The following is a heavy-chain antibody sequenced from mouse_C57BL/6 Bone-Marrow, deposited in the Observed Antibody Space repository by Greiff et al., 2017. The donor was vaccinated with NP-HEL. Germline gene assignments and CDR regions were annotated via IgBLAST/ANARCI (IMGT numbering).Heavy chain of an antibody. D-gene: IGHD1-1*01. Sequence: VQLQQSGPELVKPGASVKISCKASGYTFTDYNMDWVKQSPGKSLEWIGDINPNNGGTIYNQKFKGKATLTVDKSSSTAYMELRSLTSEDTAVCYCARNYCGSAYWGQGTLVTVSA. CDR2: INPNNGGT. CDR3: ARNYCGSAY. CDR1: GYTFTDYN. J-gene: IGHJ3*01. V-gene: IGHV1-18*01.